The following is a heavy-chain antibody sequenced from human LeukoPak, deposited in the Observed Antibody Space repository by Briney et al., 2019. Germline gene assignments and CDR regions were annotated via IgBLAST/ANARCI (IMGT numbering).Heavy chain of an antibody. CDR2: ISWNSGSI. J-gene: IGHJ6*03. CDR1: GFTFDDYA. D-gene: IGHD3-10*01. CDR3: AKAIGAMVRGVILTYYYYYIDV. V-gene: IGHV3-9*01. Sequence: GRSLRLSCAASGFTFDDYATHWVRQAPGKGLEWVSGISWNSGSIGYADSVKGRSTISRDNAKNSLYLQMNSLRAEDTALYYCAKAIGAMVRGVILTYYYYYIDVWGKGTTVTISS.